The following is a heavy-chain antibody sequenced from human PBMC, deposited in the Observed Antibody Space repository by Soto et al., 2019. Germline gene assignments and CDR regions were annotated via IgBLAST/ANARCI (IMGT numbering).Heavy chain of an antibody. CDR1: GFIFTDWF. Sequence: HLAQSGPEVKRPGASVKISCKASGFIFTDWFMHWVRQAPGQGPEGMGIINTSGGNSIYSQKFQDRVTMTRDTSTSTLYVELSSLTSADTAVYYCAKAGAIPGEVDAWGQGTLVTVSS. V-gene: IGHV1-46*01. D-gene: IGHD2-21*01. J-gene: IGHJ1*01. CDR2: INTSGGNS. CDR3: AKAGAIPGEVDA.